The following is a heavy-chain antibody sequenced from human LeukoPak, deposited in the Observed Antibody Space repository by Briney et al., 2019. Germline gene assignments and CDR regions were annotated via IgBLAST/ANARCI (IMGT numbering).Heavy chain of an antibody. CDR3: AAASRITIFGVVITYFDY. J-gene: IGHJ4*02. Sequence: SVKVSCKASGFTFTSSAVQWVRQARGQRLEWIGWIVVGSGNTNYAQKFQERVTITRDMSTSTAYMELSSLRSEDTAVYYCAAASRITIFGVVITYFDYWGQGTLVTVSS. V-gene: IGHV1-58*01. CDR2: IVVGSGNT. D-gene: IGHD3-3*01. CDR1: GFTFTSSA.